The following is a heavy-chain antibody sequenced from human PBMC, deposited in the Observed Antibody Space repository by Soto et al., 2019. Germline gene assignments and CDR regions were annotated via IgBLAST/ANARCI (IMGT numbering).Heavy chain of an antibody. D-gene: IGHD3-3*01. V-gene: IGHV3-23*05. CDR3: VKKGFGVLDQ. CDR1: GFTFSSCA. CDR2: IGASGSTT. J-gene: IGHJ4*02. Sequence: PGGSLRLSCAASGFTFSSCAMSWVRQAPGMGLEWVSAIGASGSTTYYADSMKGRFTISRDNSKTSLYLQMNSLRADDTAVYYSVKKGFGVLDQWGKGTLVTV.